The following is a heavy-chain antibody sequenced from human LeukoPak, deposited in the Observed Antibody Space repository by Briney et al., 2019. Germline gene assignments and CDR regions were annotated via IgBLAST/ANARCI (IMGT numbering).Heavy chain of an antibody. Sequence: PSETPSLTCTVSGGSISGYYWSWIRQPPGKGLEWIGYIYYSGSTNYNPSLKSRVTISVDTSKNQLSLKLSSVTAADTAVYYCARDKYGATDYFDCWGQGTLVTVS. J-gene: IGHJ4*02. D-gene: IGHD4/OR15-4a*01. V-gene: IGHV4-59*01. CDR3: ARDKYGATDYFDC. CDR1: GGSISGYY. CDR2: IYYSGST.